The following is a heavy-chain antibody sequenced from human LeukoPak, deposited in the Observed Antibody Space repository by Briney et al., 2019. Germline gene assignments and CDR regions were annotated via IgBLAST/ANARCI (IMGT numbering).Heavy chain of an antibody. J-gene: IGHJ4*02. CDR2: ISANNGNT. Sequence: ASVKVSCKTSGYIFINYGITWVRQAPGQGLEWMGWISANNGNTNYAQNFQGRVTMTTDTSTSTAYMELRSLRSDDTAVYYCARDYYDTSGYFYGSNYWGQGTLVTVSS. CDR3: ARDYYDTSGYFYGSNY. D-gene: IGHD3-22*01. CDR1: GYIFINYG. V-gene: IGHV1-18*01.